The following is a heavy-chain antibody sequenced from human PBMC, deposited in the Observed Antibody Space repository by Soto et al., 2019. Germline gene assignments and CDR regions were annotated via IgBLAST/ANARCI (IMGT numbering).Heavy chain of an antibody. Sequence: SETLSLTCTVSGGSISSYYWSWIRQPPGKGLEWIGYIYYSGSTNYNPSLKSRVTISVDTSKNQFSLKLSSVTAADTAVYYCARQRRYSGYDDYWGQGTLVTVS. V-gene: IGHV4-59*08. D-gene: IGHD5-12*01. CDR3: ARQRRYSGYDDY. CDR1: GGSISSYY. CDR2: IYYSGST. J-gene: IGHJ4*02.